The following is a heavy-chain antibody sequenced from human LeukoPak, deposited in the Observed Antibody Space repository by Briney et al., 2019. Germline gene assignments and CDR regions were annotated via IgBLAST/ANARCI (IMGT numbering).Heavy chain of an antibody. J-gene: IGHJ4*02. Sequence: QTGGSLRLSCAASEFTFSSYGMHWVRQAPGKGLEWVAFIRYDGSNKYYADSVKGRFTISRDNSKNTLYLQMNSLRAEDTAVYYCAKDSSHYGGFDYWGQGTLVTVSS. CDR2: IRYDGSNK. CDR3: AKDSSHYGGFDY. CDR1: EFTFSSYG. V-gene: IGHV3-30*02. D-gene: IGHD4-23*01.